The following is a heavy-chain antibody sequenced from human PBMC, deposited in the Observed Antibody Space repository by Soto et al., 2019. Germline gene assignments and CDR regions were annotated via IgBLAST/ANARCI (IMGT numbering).Heavy chain of an antibody. J-gene: IGHJ4*02. Sequence: ASVKVSCKASGYTFTAYYIHWVRQAPGQGLEWMGWINPNGGGTKYAQKFQGRVTMTRDTSINTAYMELTRLTSDDTDVYYCARAVHTMIKGVRFRVDQWGQGTLVTVSS. V-gene: IGHV1-2*02. D-gene: IGHD3-10*01. CDR3: ARAVHTMIKGVRFRVDQ. CDR2: INPNGGGT. CDR1: GYTFTAYY.